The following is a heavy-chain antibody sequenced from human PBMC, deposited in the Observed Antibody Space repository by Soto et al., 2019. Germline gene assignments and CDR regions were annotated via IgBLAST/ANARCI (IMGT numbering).Heavy chain of an antibody. D-gene: IGHD6-19*01. V-gene: IGHV1-8*01. CDR3: ARCKVAGIAVRPVDY. Sequence: ASVKVSCKASGYTFTSYDINWVRQPTGQGLEWMGWMNPNSGNTGYAQKFQGRVTMTRNTSISTAYMELSRLRSEDTVVYYCARCKVAGIAVRPVDYWGQGTLVTVSS. CDR2: MNPNSGNT. CDR1: GYTFTSYD. J-gene: IGHJ4*02.